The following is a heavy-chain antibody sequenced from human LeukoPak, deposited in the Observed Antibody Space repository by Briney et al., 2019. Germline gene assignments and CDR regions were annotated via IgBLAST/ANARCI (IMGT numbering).Heavy chain of an antibody. Sequence: GGSLRLSCAASGFTFSSYWMSWVRQAPGKGLEWVASINQDGSDIYYVDSVKGRFTISRDSAKNSLDLQMNNLRAEDTAVYHCARPWNWMFDYWGQGTLVTVSS. CDR1: GFTFSSYW. D-gene: IGHD1-1*01. CDR2: INQDGSDI. J-gene: IGHJ4*02. V-gene: IGHV3-7*01. CDR3: ARPWNWMFDY.